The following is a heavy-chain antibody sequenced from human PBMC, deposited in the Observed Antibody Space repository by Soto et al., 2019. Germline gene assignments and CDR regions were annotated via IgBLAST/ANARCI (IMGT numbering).Heavy chain of an antibody. CDR2: IYPGDSDT. Sequence: GESLKISCKGSGYSFTSYWIGWVRQMPGKGLEWMGIIYPGDSDTRYSPSFQGQGTISADKSISTAYLQWSSLKASDTAMYYCARRYCSSTSCTRGGWFDPWGQGTLVTVSS. D-gene: IGHD2-2*01. CDR1: GYSFTSYW. J-gene: IGHJ5*02. V-gene: IGHV5-51*01. CDR3: ARRYCSSTSCTRGGWFDP.